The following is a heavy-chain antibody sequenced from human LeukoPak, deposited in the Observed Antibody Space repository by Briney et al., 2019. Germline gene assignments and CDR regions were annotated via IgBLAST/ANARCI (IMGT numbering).Heavy chain of an antibody. CDR2: ISYDGSNK. CDR3: AKEPLF. V-gene: IGHV3-30*18. Sequence: GGSLRLSCAASGFTFSSYGMHWVRQAPGKGLEWVAVISYDGSNKYYADSVKGRFTISRDNSKNTLHLQMNSLRAEDTAVYYCAKEPLFWGQGTLVTVSS. D-gene: IGHD3-10*01. J-gene: IGHJ4*02. CDR1: GFTFSSYG.